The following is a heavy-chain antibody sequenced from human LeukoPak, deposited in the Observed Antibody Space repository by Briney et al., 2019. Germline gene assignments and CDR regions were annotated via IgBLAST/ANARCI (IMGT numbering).Heavy chain of an antibody. J-gene: IGHJ5*02. V-gene: IGHV3-21*06. CDR3: ARDNSGSGSPLNFFDL. Sequence: KPGGSLRLLYAVSGSRFSSYAMNWVSQAPGKGLEWVASIYPGNTYIAYADSLRGRFTISRDNAKNLIYLQMNSLRVEDTAVYFCARDNSGSGSPLNFFDLWGKGTRVTVSS. D-gene: IGHD3-10*01. CDR1: GSRFSSYA. CDR2: IYPGNTYI.